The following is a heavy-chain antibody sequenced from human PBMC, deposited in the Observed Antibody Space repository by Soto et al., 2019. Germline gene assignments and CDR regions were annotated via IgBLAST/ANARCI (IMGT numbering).Heavy chain of an antibody. J-gene: IGHJ5*02. CDR2: IWYDGSNK. CDR3: ARERGIAAAGIRWFDP. CDR1: GFTFSSYG. V-gene: IGHV3-33*01. Sequence: QVQLVESGGGVVQPGRSLRLSCAASGFTFSSYGMHWVRQAPGKGLEWVAVIWYDGSNKYYADSVKGRFTISRDNSKNTLYLQMNSLRAEDTAVYYCARERGIAAAGIRWFDPWGKGTLVTVSS. D-gene: IGHD6-13*01.